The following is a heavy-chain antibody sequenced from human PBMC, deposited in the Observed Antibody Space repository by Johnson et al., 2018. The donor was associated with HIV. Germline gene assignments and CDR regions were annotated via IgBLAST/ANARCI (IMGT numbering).Heavy chain of an antibody. CDR1: GFSFSSYL. CDR2: ISSNSDST. J-gene: IGHJ3*02. CDR3: GGVGRTGSAFDM. V-gene: IGHV3-64*04. Sequence: VQLVESGGGLVQPGGCLRLSCAASGFSFSSYLMDWVRQAPGKGLAYVAGISSNSDSTYYADSVKGRFTISRDNSKNTLYLQMNTLRAEDTAVYYCGGVGRTGSAFDMWGLGTMVTVSS. D-gene: IGHD2-15*01.